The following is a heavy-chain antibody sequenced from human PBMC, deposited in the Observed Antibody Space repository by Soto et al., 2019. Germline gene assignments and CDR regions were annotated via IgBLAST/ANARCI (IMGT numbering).Heavy chain of an antibody. CDR2: IYHTGST. J-gene: IGHJ4*02. V-gene: IGHV4-59*08. D-gene: IGHD3-16*01. Sequence: NPSETLSLTCTVSGGSINSYFWSWIRQPPGKRLEWIAYIYHTGSTSYNPSLKSRVTISVDTFRNQFSLKLSSVTAADTAVYYCAIVYYWGQGSLVIVSS. CDR3: AIVYY. CDR1: GGSINSYF.